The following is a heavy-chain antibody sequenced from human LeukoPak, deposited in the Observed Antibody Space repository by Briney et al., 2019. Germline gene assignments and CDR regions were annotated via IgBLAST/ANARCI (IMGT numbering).Heavy chain of an antibody. CDR1: GFTFSDSY. J-gene: IGHJ6*03. CDR3: ARDESGFGILTGGYYYYMDV. CDR2: ISGSGHDI. V-gene: IGHV3-11*06. Sequence: GGSLRLSCAASGFTFSDSYMTWVRQAPGKGVEWVAYISGSGHDINYSDSVKGRFTISRDNSKNTLYLQMNSLRAEDTAVYYCARDESGFGILTGGYYYYMDVWGKGTTVTISS. D-gene: IGHD3-9*01.